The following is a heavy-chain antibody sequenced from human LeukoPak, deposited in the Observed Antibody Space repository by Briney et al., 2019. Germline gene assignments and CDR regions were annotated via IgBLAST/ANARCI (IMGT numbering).Heavy chain of an antibody. CDR1: GFNFSSYA. CDR2: ISGSGGST. CDR3: AKFRTPAAMQEYYFDY. Sequence: GGSLRLSCAASGFNFSSYAMSWVRQAPGKGLEWVSAISGSGGSTYYADSVKGRFTISRDNSKNTLYLQMNSLRAEDTAVYYCAKFRTPAAMQEYYFDYWGQGTLVTVSS. J-gene: IGHJ4*02. V-gene: IGHV3-23*01. D-gene: IGHD2-2*01.